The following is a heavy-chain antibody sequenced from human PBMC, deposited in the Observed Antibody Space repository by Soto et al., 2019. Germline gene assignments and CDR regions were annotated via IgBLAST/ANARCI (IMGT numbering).Heavy chain of an antibody. J-gene: IGHJ5*02. CDR1: GGSISSGGYS. D-gene: IGHD1-26*01. CDR3: ASSQWELPNNWFDP. CDR2: IYHSGST. Sequence: LSLTCAVSGGSISSGGYSWSWIRQPPGKGLEWIGYIYHSGSTYYNPSLKSRVTISVDRSKNQFSLKLSSVTAADTAVYYCASSQWELPNNWFDPWGQGTLVTVSS. V-gene: IGHV4-30-2*01.